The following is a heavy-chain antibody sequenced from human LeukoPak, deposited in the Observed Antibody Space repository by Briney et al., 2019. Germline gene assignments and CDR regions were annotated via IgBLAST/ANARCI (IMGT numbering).Heavy chain of an antibody. CDR3: ARRINRGSDY. J-gene: IGHJ4*02. CDR2: INHSGST. CDR1: GGSFSGYY. V-gene: IGHV4-34*01. Sequence: SETLSLTCAVYGGSFSGYYWSWIRQPPGKGLEWIGEINHSGSTNYNPSLKSRVTISVDTSKNQFSLKLSSVTAADTAVYYCARRINRGSDYWGQGTLVTVSS. D-gene: IGHD3-16*01.